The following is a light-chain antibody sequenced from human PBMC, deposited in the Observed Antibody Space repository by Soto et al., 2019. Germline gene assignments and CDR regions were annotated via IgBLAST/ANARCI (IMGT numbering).Light chain of an antibody. Sequence: QSVLTQPASVSGSPRQSITISCTGASSDVGSYTYVSWYQQHPGKAPKLMIYEVNNRPSGVSNRFSGSKSGNTASLTISGLQAEDEADYYCCSDTTRGTYVFGSGTKVTAL. CDR1: SSDVGSYTY. CDR2: EVN. J-gene: IGLJ1*01. CDR3: CSDTTRGTYV. V-gene: IGLV2-14*01.